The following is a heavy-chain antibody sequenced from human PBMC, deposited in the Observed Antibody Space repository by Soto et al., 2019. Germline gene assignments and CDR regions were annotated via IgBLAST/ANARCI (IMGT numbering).Heavy chain of an antibody. Sequence: QVQLVQSGAEVKMPGASVKVSCKASGYTFTSYGISWVRQDPGQGLEWLGWISGYNGNTKYAQKFQGRVTMTTDTSTSTASMELRSLGSDDTAMYYCARGWGEYWGQGTLVTVSS. J-gene: IGHJ4*02. CDR1: GYTFTSYG. D-gene: IGHD3-10*01. CDR3: ARGWGEY. V-gene: IGHV1-18*01. CDR2: ISGYNGNT.